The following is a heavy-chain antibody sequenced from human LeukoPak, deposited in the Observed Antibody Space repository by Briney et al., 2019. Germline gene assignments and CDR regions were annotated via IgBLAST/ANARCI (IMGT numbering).Heavy chain of an antibody. CDR2: IDPSDSEA. V-gene: IGHV5-51*01. Sequence: GESLKISCKASGYSFTSYWIGWVRQRPGKGLEWMGIIDPSDSEARYTPSSQGQVTISVDKSLTTAYLQWSSLKASDTAMYFCARQTAMGRSGDYWGQGTLVNVSS. J-gene: IGHJ4*02. D-gene: IGHD5-18*01. CDR1: GYSFTSYW. CDR3: ARQTAMGRSGDY.